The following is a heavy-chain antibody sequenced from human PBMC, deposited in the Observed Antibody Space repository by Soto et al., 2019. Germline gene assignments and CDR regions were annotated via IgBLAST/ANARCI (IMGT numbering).Heavy chain of an antibody. CDR3: ARMATFGSLNWYDP. CDR1: GYSFTNND. Sequence: QVKLVQSGAEVREPGASVKVSCKASGYSFTNNDVSWVRQATGQGLEWMGWMNPGSGDTGYAQKFQGRVTMTRDMSIATAYMELSSLRSDDTAIYYCARMATFGSLNWYDPWGQGTLVTVSS. J-gene: IGHJ5*02. V-gene: IGHV1-8*01. D-gene: IGHD3-16*01. CDR2: MNPGSGDT.